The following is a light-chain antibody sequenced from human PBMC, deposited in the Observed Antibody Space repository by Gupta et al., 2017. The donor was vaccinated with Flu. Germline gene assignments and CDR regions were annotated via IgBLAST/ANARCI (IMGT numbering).Light chain of an antibody. J-gene: IGKJ4*02. CDR1: QSISSY. V-gene: IGKV1-39*01. CDR2: AAS. CDR3: QQSHSTPCT. Sequence: DLQMTQSPSSLSASVGDRVTITCRASQSISSYLNWYQQKPGKAPKLLIYAASSLQSGVPSSFSGSGSGTDFTLTISSLQPEDFATYYCQQSHSTPCTFGEGTKVEIK.